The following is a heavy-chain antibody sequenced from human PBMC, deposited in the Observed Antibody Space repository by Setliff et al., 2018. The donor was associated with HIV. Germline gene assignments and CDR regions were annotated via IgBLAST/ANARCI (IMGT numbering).Heavy chain of an antibody. Sequence: GESLKISCAASGFTFSSYAMSWVRQAPGRGLEWVSGISGSGGSTYYADSVKGRFTISRDNSKNTLYLQMNSLRAEDTAVYYCAKQYSMYYYYYMDVWGKGTTVTVSS. D-gene: IGHD6-6*01. V-gene: IGHV3-23*01. CDR1: GFTFSSYA. J-gene: IGHJ6*03. CDR2: ISGSGGST. CDR3: AKQYSMYYYYYMDV.